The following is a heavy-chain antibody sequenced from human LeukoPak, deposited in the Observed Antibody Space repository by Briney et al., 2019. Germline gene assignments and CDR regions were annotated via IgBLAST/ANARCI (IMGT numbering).Heavy chain of an antibody. J-gene: IGHJ4*02. CDR2: INWSGGST. V-gene: IGHV3-20*04. D-gene: IGHD2-2*01. CDR3: ARAPITSPFYFDY. Sequence: GGSLRLSCAVSGITLSNYGMSWVRQVPGKGLEWVSGINWSGGSTGYADPLRGRFTISRDNAKNSLYLQMDSLRAEDTALYYCARAPITSPFYFDYWGQGTLVTVSS. CDR1: GITLSNYG.